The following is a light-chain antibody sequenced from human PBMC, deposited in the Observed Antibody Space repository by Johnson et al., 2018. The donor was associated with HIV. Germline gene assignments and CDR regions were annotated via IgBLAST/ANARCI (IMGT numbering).Light chain of an antibody. Sequence: QAALTQPPSVSAAPGQKVTISCSGSSSNIGNSYVSWYQQLPGTAPKLLIYYNNKRPSGIPDRFSGSKSGTSATLGITGLQTGDEAYYSCATWDSSLSAFYVFGTGTKVTVL. CDR2: YNN. CDR1: SSNIGNSY. V-gene: IGLV1-51*01. CDR3: ATWDSSLSAFYV. J-gene: IGLJ1*01.